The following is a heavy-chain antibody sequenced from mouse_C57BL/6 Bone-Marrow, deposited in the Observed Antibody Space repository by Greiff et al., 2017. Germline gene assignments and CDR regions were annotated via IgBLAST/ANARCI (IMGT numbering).Heavy chain of an antibody. Sequence: VQLKESGPELVKPGDSVKISCKASGYSFTGYFMNWVMQSHGKSLEWIGRIIPYNGDTFYNQKFKGKATLTVDKSSSTAHMELRSLTSEDSAVYYCARGIYGYDGTFDYWGQGTTLTVSS. CDR3: ARGIYGYDGTFDY. V-gene: IGHV1-20*01. J-gene: IGHJ2*01. CDR2: IIPYNGDT. CDR1: GYSFTGYF. D-gene: IGHD2-2*01.